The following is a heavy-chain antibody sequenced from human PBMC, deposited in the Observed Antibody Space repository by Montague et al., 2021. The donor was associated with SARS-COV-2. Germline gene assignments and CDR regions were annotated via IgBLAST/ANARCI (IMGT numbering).Heavy chain of an antibody. CDR1: GFTFTTHW. CDR2: INEDGSLK. CDR3: TALRRTDPFDY. V-gene: IGHV3-7*01. Sequence: SLRLSCAASGFTFTTHWMNWVRQAPGKGLEWVANINEDGSLKYYIDSVRGRFTISRDNARNSLFLQMTGLRAEDTAVYYCTALRRTDPFDYWGQGNLVTVSS. J-gene: IGHJ4*02. D-gene: IGHD2-21*02.